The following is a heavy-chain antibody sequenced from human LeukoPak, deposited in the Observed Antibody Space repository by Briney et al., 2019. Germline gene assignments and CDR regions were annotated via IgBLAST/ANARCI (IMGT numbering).Heavy chain of an antibody. CDR1: GYTLTELS. J-gene: IGHJ4*02. CDR2: FDPEDGET. V-gene: IGHV1-24*01. CDR3: ARDVGVRGPLPFGY. D-gene: IGHD3-10*01. Sequence: ASVKVSCKVSGYTLTELSMHWVRQAPGKGLEWMGGFDPEDGETIYAQKFQGRVTMTEDTSTDTAYMELSSLRSDDTAVYYCARDVGVRGPLPFGYWGQGTLVTVSS.